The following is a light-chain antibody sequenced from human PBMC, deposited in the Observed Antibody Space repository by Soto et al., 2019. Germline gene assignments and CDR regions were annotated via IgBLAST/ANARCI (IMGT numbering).Light chain of an antibody. Sequence: QSVLTQPPSASGTPGQRVTISCSGSSSNIGSNYVYWYQQLPGTAPKLLIYRNNQRPPGVPDRFSGSKSGTSASLAISGLRSVDEPGYYCTAWDDSLSKVVGTGTNVTVL. CDR3: TAWDDSLSKV. J-gene: IGLJ1*01. V-gene: IGLV1-47*01. CDR1: SSNIGSNY. CDR2: RNN.